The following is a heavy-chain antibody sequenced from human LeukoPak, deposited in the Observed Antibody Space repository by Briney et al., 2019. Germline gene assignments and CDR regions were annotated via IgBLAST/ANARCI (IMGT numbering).Heavy chain of an antibody. Sequence: SETLSLTCAVYGGSFSGYYWSWIRQPPGKGLEWIGEINHSGSTNYNPSLKSRVTISVDTSKNQFSLKLSSVTAADTAVYYCARCGIAACNYWGQGTLVTVSS. CDR3: ARCGIAACNY. V-gene: IGHV4-34*01. CDR2: INHSGST. J-gene: IGHJ4*02. D-gene: IGHD6-13*01. CDR1: GGSFSGYY.